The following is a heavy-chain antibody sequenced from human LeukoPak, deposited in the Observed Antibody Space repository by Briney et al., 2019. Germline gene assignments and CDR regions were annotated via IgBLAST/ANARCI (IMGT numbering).Heavy chain of an antibody. D-gene: IGHD3-22*01. CDR3: ARLWTYYYDSSGYLDAFDI. Sequence: PSETLSLTCTVSGGSISSGGYYWSWIRQHPGKGLEWIGYIYYSGSTYYNPSLKSRVTISVDTSKNQFSLKLSSVTAADTAVYYCARLWTYYYDSSGYLDAFDIWGQGTMVTVSS. V-gene: IGHV4-31*03. CDR1: GGSISSGGYY. J-gene: IGHJ3*02. CDR2: IYYSGST.